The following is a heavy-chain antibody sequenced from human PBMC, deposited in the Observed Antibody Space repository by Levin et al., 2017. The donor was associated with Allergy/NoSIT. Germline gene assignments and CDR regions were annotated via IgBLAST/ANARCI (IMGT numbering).Heavy chain of an antibody. D-gene: IGHD4-11*01. CDR2: IYSAGTT. CDR1: GGSIGGNNYY. Sequence: GSLRLSCTVSGGSIGGNNYYWGWIRQPPGKGLEWIASIYSAGTTYYNPSVKNRVTISVDTSKNQFSLKLTSVTAADTAGYYCARRFVPSSNWDFDYWGQGTLLTVSS. J-gene: IGHJ4*02. CDR3: ARRFVPSSNWDFDY. V-gene: IGHV4-39*01.